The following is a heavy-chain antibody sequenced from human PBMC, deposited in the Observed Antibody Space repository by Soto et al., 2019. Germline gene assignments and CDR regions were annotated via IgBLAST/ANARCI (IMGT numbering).Heavy chain of an antibody. CDR1: GGTFSSYT. J-gene: IGHJ4*02. Sequence: QVQLVQSGAEVKKPGSSVKVSCKASGGTFSSYTISWVRQAPGQGLEWMGRIIPILGIANYAQKFQGRVTITGDKSTSTAYMELSSLRSEDTAVYYCAGVSGYSYGHGDYWGQGTLVPVSS. CDR2: IIPILGIA. D-gene: IGHD5-18*01. V-gene: IGHV1-69*02. CDR3: AGVSGYSYGHGDY.